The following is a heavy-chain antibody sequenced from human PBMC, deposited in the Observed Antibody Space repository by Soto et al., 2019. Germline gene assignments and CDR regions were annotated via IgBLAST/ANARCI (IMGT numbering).Heavy chain of an antibody. Sequence: EVRLVESGGGPVESGRSLRLSCAGFGFTFANYALTWVRQAPGKGLEWLGFISSEANGGTTDYAAFLRGRATISSDDSKGIAYLEIKRLQSDDPAIYYCTRFYYEDRGYCVYWGQGTRVAVSS. D-gene: IGHD3-22*01. J-gene: IGHJ4*02. V-gene: IGHV3-49*04. CDR3: TRFYYEDRGYCVY. CDR2: ISSEANGGTT. CDR1: GFTFANYA.